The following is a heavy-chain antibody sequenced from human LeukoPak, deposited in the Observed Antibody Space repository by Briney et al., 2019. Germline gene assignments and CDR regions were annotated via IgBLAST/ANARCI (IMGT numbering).Heavy chain of an antibody. CDR3: ARDYCTRGGDCYKEDLFDP. CDR1: AYTFGIYG. J-gene: IGHJ5*02. Sequence: GASVKVSCKASAYTFGIYGISWVRQAPGQGLEWMAWISPYDGDTNYAQKFEGRVTMTTETSTNTAYMELRSLRSDDTAIYYCARDYCTRGGDCYKEDLFDPWGQGTLVTVSA. D-gene: IGHD2-21*02. V-gene: IGHV1-18*01. CDR2: ISPYDGDT.